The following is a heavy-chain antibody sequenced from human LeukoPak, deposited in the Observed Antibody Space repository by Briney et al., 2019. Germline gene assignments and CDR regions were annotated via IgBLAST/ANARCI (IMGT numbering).Heavy chain of an antibody. J-gene: IGHJ4*02. Sequence: KPSETLSLTCAVYGGSFSGYYWSWIRQPPGKGLEWIGEINHSGSTNYNPSLKSRVTISVDTSKNQFSLKLSSVTAADTAVYYCARGRYYYDSSGPMASWGQGTLVTVSS. CDR1: GGSFSGYY. D-gene: IGHD3-22*01. CDR3: ARGRYYYDSSGPMAS. CDR2: INHSGST. V-gene: IGHV4-34*01.